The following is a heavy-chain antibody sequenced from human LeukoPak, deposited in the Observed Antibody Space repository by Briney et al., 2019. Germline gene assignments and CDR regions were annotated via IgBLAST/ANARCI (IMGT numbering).Heavy chain of an antibody. D-gene: IGHD3-16*01. CDR2: IYYSGYT. CDR3: ARETSQKGAHYMDV. CDR1: GGSISSYY. V-gene: IGHV4-59*01. Sequence: SETLSLTCTVSGGSISSYYWSWVRQPPGKGLEWIGDIYYSGYTNYNPSLKSRVTISVDTSKNQFSLKLRSVTAADTAVYYCARETSQKGAHYMDVWGKGTTVTISS. J-gene: IGHJ6*03.